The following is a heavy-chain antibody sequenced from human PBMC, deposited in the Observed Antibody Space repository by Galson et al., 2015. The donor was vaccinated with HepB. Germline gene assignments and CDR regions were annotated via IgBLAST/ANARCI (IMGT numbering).Heavy chain of an antibody. CDR2: ISSSSGYI. V-gene: IGHV3-21*01. CDR1: GFTFSSYS. CDR3: AREGETRDIVVVPAAMGGDYYYGMDV. D-gene: IGHD2-2*01. Sequence: SLRLSCAASGFTFSSYSMNWVRQAPGKGLEWVSSISSSSGYIYYADSVKGRFTISRDNAKNSLYLQMNSLRAEDTAVYYCAREGETRDIVVVPAAMGGDYYYGMDVWGQGTTVTVSS. J-gene: IGHJ6*02.